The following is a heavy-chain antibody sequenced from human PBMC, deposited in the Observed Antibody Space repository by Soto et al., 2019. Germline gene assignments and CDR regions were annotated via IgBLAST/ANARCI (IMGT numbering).Heavy chain of an antibody. CDR3: ARAGAAPYYYYVRDV. CDR1: GYTFSTSG. D-gene: IGHD2-15*01. Sequence: QVQLVQSGAEVRKPGASVKVSCKASGYTFSTSGMSWLRQAPGQGLEWMGWISTYNGDTNDAPKFQDRDTMAPDTSTSTVSMERRSLRSDETAVYYCARAGAAPYYYYVRDVWGQGTRVTVSS. J-gene: IGHJ6*02. CDR2: ISTYNGDT. V-gene: IGHV1-18*01.